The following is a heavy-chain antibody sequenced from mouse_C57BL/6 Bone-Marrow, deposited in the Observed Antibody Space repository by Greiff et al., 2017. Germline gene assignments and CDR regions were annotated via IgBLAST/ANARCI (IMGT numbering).Heavy chain of an antibody. CDR1: GFSLTSYG. CDR3: AKRNWGYWYFDV. Sequence: VKLQESGPGLVAPSQSLSITCTVSGFSLTSYGVAWVRQPPGKGLEWLGVIWGGGSTNYNSALMSRLSISKDNSKSQVFLKMNSLQTDDTAMYYCAKRNWGYWYFDVWGTGTTVTVSS. V-gene: IGHV2-9*01. J-gene: IGHJ1*03. D-gene: IGHD4-1*01. CDR2: IWGGGST.